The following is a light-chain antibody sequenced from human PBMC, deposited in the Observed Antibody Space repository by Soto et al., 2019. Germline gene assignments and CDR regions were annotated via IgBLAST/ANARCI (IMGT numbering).Light chain of an antibody. Sequence: QSVLTQPASVSGAPGQSITISFTGTSSDIGSYNLVSWYQHHPGKAPKLMIFEVSERPSGLSIRVSGSKSGDTASLTISGLQAEDEAEDYCCAYAGTYVFGAGTKVT. V-gene: IGLV2-23*02. J-gene: IGLJ1*01. CDR1: SSDIGSYNL. CDR3: CAYAGTYV. CDR2: EVS.